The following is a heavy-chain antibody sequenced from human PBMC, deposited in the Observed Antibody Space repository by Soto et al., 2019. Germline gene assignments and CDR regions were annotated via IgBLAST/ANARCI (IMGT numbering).Heavy chain of an antibody. CDR2: IYSGGST. Sequence: GGSLRLSCAASGFTVSSNYMSWVRQAPGKGLEWVSGIYSGGSTYEADSVKGRFTISRDKSKNTLYLQMNSLRAEDTAVYYCARKTSSGNWFDNWGQGTLVTVSS. D-gene: IGHD6-19*01. CDR1: GFTVSSNY. CDR3: ARKTSSGNWFDN. V-gene: IGHV3-53*01. J-gene: IGHJ5*02.